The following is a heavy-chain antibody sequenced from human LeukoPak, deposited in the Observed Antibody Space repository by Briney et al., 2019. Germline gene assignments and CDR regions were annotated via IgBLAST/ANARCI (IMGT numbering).Heavy chain of an antibody. CDR3: ARESPAAGNYYYYYYMDV. V-gene: IGHV3-21*01. Sequence: GGSLRLSCAASGFTFSSYSMNWVRQAPGKGLEWVSSISSSSSYIYYADSVKGRFTISRDNAKKSLYLQMNSLRAEDTAVYYCARESPAAGNYYYYYYMDVWGKGTTVTVSS. J-gene: IGHJ6*03. CDR2: ISSSSSYI. D-gene: IGHD6-13*01. CDR1: GFTFSSYS.